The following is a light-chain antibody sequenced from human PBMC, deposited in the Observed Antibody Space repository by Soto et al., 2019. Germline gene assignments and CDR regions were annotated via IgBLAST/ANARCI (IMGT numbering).Light chain of an antibody. CDR3: QQFNNWPPLT. CDR2: SAS. J-gene: IGKJ4*01. V-gene: IGKV3-15*01. Sequence: EGVMTQSPATLSVSPGERATLSCRASQFVSTNLAWYQQKPGQAPRLLIYSASTRATGIPARFSGSGSGTEFTLTISSLQSEDSAVYYCQQFNNWPPLTFGGGTKVEIK. CDR1: QFVSTN.